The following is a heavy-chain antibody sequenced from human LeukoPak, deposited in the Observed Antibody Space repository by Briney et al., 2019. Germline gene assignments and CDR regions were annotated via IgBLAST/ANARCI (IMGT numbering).Heavy chain of an antibody. CDR2: FDPEDGET. CDR1: GYTLTELS. Sequence: ASVKVSCKVSGYTLTELSMHWVRQAPGKGLEWMGGFDPEDGETIYAQKFQGRVTMTRDTSISTAYMELSRLRSDDTAVYYCARIGGSGSYQNLFFDYWGQGTLVTVSS. V-gene: IGHV1-24*01. CDR3: ARIGGSGSYQNLFFDY. D-gene: IGHD3-10*01. J-gene: IGHJ4*02.